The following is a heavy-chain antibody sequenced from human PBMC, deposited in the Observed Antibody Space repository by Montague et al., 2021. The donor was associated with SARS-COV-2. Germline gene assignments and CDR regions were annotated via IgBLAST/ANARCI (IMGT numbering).Heavy chain of an antibody. Sequence: TLSLTCTASGASISSRSYYWGWIRQPPGKGLEWIGFKYYSGSTYYNPTLRSRVTISVDTSKNQFSLKLSSVTAADTAVYYCATLPSGISIFGVVQGYYFDDWGQGTLVTVSS. V-gene: IGHV4-39*01. CDR3: ATLPSGISIFGVVQGYYFDD. J-gene: IGHJ4*02. CDR1: GASISSRSYY. CDR2: KYYSGST. D-gene: IGHD3-3*01.